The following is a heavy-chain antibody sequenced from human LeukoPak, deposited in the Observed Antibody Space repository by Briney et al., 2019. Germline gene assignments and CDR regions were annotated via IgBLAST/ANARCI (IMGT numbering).Heavy chain of an antibody. CDR3: ASWGIVPAAINDY. J-gene: IGHJ4*02. CDR2: IYHSGST. Sequence: PSETLSLTCTVSGGSISSYYWGWIRQPPGKGLEWIGSIYHSGSTYYNPSLKSRVTISVDTSKNQFSLKLSSVTAADTAVYYCASWGIVPAAINDYWGQGTLVTVSS. CDR1: GGSISSYY. D-gene: IGHD2-2*01. V-gene: IGHV4-38-2*02.